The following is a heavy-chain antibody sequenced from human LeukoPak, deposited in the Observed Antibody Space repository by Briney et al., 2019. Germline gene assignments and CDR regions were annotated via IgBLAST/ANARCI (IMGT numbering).Heavy chain of an antibody. J-gene: IGHJ3*02. CDR1: GGSISSYY. CDR2: IYYSGST. V-gene: IGHV4-59*01. Sequence: SETLSLTCTVSGGSISSYYWSWIRQPPGKGLEWIGYIYYSGSTIYNPSLKSRVTISVDTSKNQFSLKLSSVTAADTAVYHCARAVYYYDSSGSVDAFDIWGQGTMVTVSS. CDR3: ARAVYYYDSSGSVDAFDI. D-gene: IGHD3-22*01.